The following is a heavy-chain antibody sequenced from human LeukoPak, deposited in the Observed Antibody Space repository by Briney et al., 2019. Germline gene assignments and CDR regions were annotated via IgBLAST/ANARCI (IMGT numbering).Heavy chain of an antibody. Sequence: GGSLRLSCVASGFMFSSYWMNWVRQAPGKGLVWVSRINSDGSSTSYADSVKGRFTISRDNSKNTLYLQMNSLRAEDTAVYYCAKNGIAAAGDWFDPWGQGTLVTVSS. CDR2: INSDGSST. J-gene: IGHJ5*02. D-gene: IGHD6-13*01. CDR1: GFMFSSYW. CDR3: AKNGIAAAGDWFDP. V-gene: IGHV3-74*01.